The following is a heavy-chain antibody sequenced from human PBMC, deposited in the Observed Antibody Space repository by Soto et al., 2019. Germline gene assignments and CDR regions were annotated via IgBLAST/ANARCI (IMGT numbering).Heavy chain of an antibody. V-gene: IGHV4-31*03. Sequence: SETLSPTCTVSGGSISSGGYYWSWIRQHPGKGLEWIGYIYYSGSTYYNPSLKSRVTISVDTSKNQFSLKLSSVTAADTAVYYCARDQGVTTVLGNWFDPWGQGTLVTVSS. D-gene: IGHD4-17*01. CDR1: GGSISSGGYY. CDR3: ARDQGVTTVLGNWFDP. J-gene: IGHJ5*02. CDR2: IYYSGST.